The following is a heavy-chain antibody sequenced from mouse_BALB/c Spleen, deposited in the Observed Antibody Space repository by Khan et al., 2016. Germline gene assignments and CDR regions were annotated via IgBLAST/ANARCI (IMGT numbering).Heavy chain of an antibody. V-gene: IGHV3-8*02. CDR3: ARFHGNYRGYFDV. D-gene: IGHD2-1*01. Sequence: VQLKESGPSLVKPSQTLSLTCSVTGDSITSGYWNWIRKFPGNKLEYMGYISYSDSTYYNPSLKSRISITRDTSKNHYYLQLNSVTTEDTATYYCARFHGNYRGYFDVWGAGTTVTVSS. J-gene: IGHJ1*01. CDR2: ISYSDST. CDR1: GDSITSGY.